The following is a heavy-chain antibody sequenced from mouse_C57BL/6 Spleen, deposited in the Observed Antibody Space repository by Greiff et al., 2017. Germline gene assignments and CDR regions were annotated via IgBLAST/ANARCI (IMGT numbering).Heavy chain of an antibody. CDR3: ARDDLYAMDY. CDR2: INYDGSST. J-gene: IGHJ4*01. CDR1: GFTFSDYY. V-gene: IGHV5-16*01. Sequence: EVHLVESEGGLVQPGSSMKLSCTASGFTFSDYYMAWVRQVPEKGLEWVANINYDGSSTYYLDSLKSRFIISRDNAKNIRYLQMSSLKSEDAATYYCARDDLYAMDYWGQGTSVTVSS.